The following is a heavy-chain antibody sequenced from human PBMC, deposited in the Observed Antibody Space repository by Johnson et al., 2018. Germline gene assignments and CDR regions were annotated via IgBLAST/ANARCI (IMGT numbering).Heavy chain of an antibody. CDR3: AKAPTGTYGDAFDI. V-gene: IGHV3-30*18. J-gene: IGHJ3*02. D-gene: IGHD1-1*01. CDR1: GFRFTSYG. Sequence: VQLLESGGGVVQPGRSLRLSCAASGFRFTSYGMHWVRQAPGKGLEWVALISYDGDDKDSADSVKGRFTISRDNSKNTLYLQMNILRPEETALYYCAKAPTGTYGDAFDIWGQGTMVTVSS. CDR2: ISYDGDDK.